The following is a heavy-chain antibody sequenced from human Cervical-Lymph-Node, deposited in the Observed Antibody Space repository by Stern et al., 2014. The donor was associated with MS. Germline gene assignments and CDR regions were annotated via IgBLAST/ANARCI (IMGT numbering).Heavy chain of an antibody. D-gene: IGHD1-14*01. CDR1: GFKFSIYW. V-gene: IGHV5-51*01. CDR2: IYPGDSET. J-gene: IGHJ4*02. CDR3: ARQTTAWASDV. Sequence: VQLVQSGAELIRPGESLKISCKGSGFKFSIYWIAWVRQMPGKGLEWMGIIYPGDSETRYSPSFQGQVTMSADKSPSTAYLQWSSLNASDTAMYFCARQTTAWASDVWGQGTLVTVSS.